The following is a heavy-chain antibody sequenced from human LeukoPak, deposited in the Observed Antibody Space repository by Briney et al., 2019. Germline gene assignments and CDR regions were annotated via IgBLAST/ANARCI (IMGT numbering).Heavy chain of an antibody. V-gene: IGHV3-30*02. CDR2: IWYDGSNK. Sequence: PGGSLRLSCAASGFTFSSYGMHWVRQAPGKGLEWVAVIWYDGSNKYYADSVKGRFTISRDNSKNTLYLQMNSLRAEDTAVYYSAKAADDFDIWGQGTMITVSS. CDR3: AKAADDFDI. J-gene: IGHJ3*02. CDR1: GFTFSSYG.